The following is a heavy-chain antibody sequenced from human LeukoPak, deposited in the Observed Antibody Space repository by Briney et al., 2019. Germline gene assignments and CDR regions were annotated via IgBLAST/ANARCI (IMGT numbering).Heavy chain of an antibody. D-gene: IGHD6-13*01. CDR3: ARDFVRPMAAAVGYYYYGMDV. CDR1: GGSISSYY. J-gene: IGHJ6*02. Sequence: KPSETLSLTCTVSGGSISSYYWSWIRQPPGKGLEWIGEINHSGSTNYNPSLKSRVTISVDTSKNQFSLKLSSVTAADTAVYYCARDFVRPMAAAVGYYYYGMDVWGQGTTVTVSS. V-gene: IGHV4-34*01. CDR2: INHSGST.